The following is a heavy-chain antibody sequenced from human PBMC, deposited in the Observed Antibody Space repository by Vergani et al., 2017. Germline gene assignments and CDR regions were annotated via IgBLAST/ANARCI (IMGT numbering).Heavy chain of an antibody. V-gene: IGHV1-18*04. J-gene: IGHJ4*02. D-gene: IGHD2-2*01. CDR1: GYTFTSHG. Sequence: QLVQSGAEVKKPGASVKVSCKASGYTFTSHGISWVRQAPGQGLEWMGWFNTYNGNTNYAQKFQGRVTLTTDTSTNTAYMDLRSLRSDDTAVYYCAFTSRSKYQLFDYWGQGTLVTVSS. CDR2: FNTYNGNT. CDR3: AFTSRSKYQLFDY.